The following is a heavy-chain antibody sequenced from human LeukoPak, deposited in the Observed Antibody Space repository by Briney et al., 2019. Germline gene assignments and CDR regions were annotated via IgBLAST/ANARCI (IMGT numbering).Heavy chain of an antibody. CDR3: ARGRNYDFWSGPGPTYYYYMDV. Sequence: SETLSLTCAVYGESFSGYYWSWIRQPPGKGLEWIGEINHSGSTNYNPSLKSRVTISVDTSKNQFSLKLSSVTAADTAVYYCARGRNYDFWSGPGPTYYYYMDVWGKGTTVTVSS. CDR2: INHSGST. D-gene: IGHD3-3*01. J-gene: IGHJ6*03. V-gene: IGHV4-34*01. CDR1: GESFSGYY.